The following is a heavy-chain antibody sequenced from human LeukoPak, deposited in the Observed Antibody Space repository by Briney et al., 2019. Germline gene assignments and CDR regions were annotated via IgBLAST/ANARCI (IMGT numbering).Heavy chain of an antibody. CDR2: IYYSAST. D-gene: IGHD5-12*01. V-gene: IGHV4-30-4*08. CDR1: GGSISSGGYY. J-gene: IGHJ5*02. CDR3: ARDLSGYGIFDP. Sequence: SQTLSLTCTVSGGSISSGGYYWSWIRQPPGKGLEWIGYIYYSASTYYNPSLKSRLTVSVDTSKNQFSLKMSSVTAADTAVYYCARDLSGYGIFDPWGQGTLVTVSS.